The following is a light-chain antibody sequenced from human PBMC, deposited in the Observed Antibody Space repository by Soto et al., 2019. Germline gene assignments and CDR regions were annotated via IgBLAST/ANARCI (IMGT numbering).Light chain of an antibody. Sequence: QSALTQPPSASGSPGESVTISCTGTSNDVGGYKYVSWYQQHPDKAPKLMIYEVSKRPSGVPDRFSGSKSGNTASLTVSGLQAEDEADYFCATWDGILNGYVFGTGTKLTVL. CDR3: ATWDGILNGYV. V-gene: IGLV2-8*01. J-gene: IGLJ1*01. CDR2: EVS. CDR1: SNDVGGYKY.